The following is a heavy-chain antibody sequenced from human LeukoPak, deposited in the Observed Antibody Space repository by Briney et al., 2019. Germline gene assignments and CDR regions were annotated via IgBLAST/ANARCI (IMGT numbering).Heavy chain of an antibody. CDR1: GGSFRGYD. Sequence: SETLSLTCAVYGGSFRGYDWSWIRQPPGKGLEWIGEINPSKSANYNPSLKSRVTISVDTSKNQFSLKLSSVTAADTAVYYCARELRYDNSDSGAFWGQGTVVTVSS. CDR2: INPSKSA. V-gene: IGHV4-34*01. J-gene: IGHJ3*01. D-gene: IGHD3-22*01. CDR3: ARELRYDNSDSGAF.